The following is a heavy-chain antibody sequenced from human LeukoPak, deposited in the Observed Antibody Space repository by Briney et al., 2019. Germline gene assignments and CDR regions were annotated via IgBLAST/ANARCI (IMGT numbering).Heavy chain of an antibody. CDR3: ARVEEGYGSGRRENYYYYYMDV. V-gene: IGHV4-59*01. D-gene: IGHD3-10*01. Sequence: TSETLSLTCTVSGGSISTYYWSWIRQPPGKGLEWIGYIHYTGSTSYNPSLKSRVTMSVHTSKNQLSLKLSSVTAADTAVYYCARVEEGYGSGRRENYYYYYMDVWGKGTTVTISS. CDR1: GGSISTYY. J-gene: IGHJ6*03. CDR2: IHYTGST.